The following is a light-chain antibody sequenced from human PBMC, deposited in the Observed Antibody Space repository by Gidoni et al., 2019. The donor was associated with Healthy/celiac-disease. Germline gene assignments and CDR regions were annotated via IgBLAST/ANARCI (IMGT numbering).Light chain of an antibody. CDR1: QSVSSSY. V-gene: IGKV3-20*01. CDR3: QQYGSSPPLYT. Sequence: EIVLTQSPGPLSLSPGERATLPFRASQSVSSSYLAWYQQKPGQAPRLLIYGASSRATGIPDRFSGSGSGTDFTLTISRLEPEDFAVYYCQQYGSSPPLYTFGQGTKLEIK. J-gene: IGKJ2*01. CDR2: GAS.